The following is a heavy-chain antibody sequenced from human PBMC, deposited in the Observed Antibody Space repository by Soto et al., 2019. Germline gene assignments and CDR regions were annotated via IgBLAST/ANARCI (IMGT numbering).Heavy chain of an antibody. J-gene: IGHJ6*02. D-gene: IGHD2-21*02. V-gene: IGHV3-7*03. CDR2: IKQDGSEK. CDR3: ARDNIVVVTAIEYYYGMDV. Sequence: EVQLVESGGGLVQPGGSLRLSCAASGFTFSSYWMSWVRQAPGKGLEWVANIKQDGSEKYYVDSVKGRFTISRDNAKHSLYLQMNSLRAEDTAVYYCARDNIVVVTAIEYYYGMDVWGQGTTVTVSS. CDR1: GFTFSSYW.